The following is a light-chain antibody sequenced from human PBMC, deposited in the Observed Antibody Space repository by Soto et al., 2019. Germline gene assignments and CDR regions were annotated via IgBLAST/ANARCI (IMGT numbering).Light chain of an antibody. CDR1: QGISSY. CDR2: AAS. CDR3: QQLDSYPIT. Sequence: IQLTQSPYSLSASVGARVTITCRASQGISSYGAWYQQKPGKAPKLLSYAASTLQSGVPSRFRGSGSGTDFTLTLSSLQPEEFATYCCQQLDSYPITFGQGTGLDIK. V-gene: IGKV1-9*01. J-gene: IGKJ5*01.